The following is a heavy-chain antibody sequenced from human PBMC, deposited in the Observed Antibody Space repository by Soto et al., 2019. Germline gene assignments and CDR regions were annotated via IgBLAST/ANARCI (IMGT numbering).Heavy chain of an antibody. CDR3: AKAQTDYDFWSGYYWAYMDV. D-gene: IGHD3-3*01. Sequence: GGSLRLSCAASGFTFSSYAMSWVRQAPGKGLECVSAISGSGGSTYYADSVKGRFTISRDNSKNTLYLQMNSLRAEDTAVYYCAKAQTDYDFWSGYYWAYMDVWGKGTTVTVSS. V-gene: IGHV3-23*01. J-gene: IGHJ6*03. CDR2: ISGSGGST. CDR1: GFTFSSYA.